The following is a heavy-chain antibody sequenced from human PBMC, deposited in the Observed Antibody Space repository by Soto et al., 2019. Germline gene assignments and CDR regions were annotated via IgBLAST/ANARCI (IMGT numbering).Heavy chain of an antibody. D-gene: IGHD2-15*01. CDR1: GFTFSTYA. J-gene: IGHJ4*02. V-gene: IGHV3-23*01. CDR3: AKVLCSGDSCYIYYFDY. CDR2: ISGSGDST. Sequence: EVQLLESGGDLVQPGGSLSLSCAASGFTFSTYAMSWVRQAPGKGLEWVSTISGSGDSTYYADSVKGRFTISRDNSKNTLYLQMNSLRAEDTAIYYCAKVLCSGDSCYIYYFDYWGQGTLVTVSS.